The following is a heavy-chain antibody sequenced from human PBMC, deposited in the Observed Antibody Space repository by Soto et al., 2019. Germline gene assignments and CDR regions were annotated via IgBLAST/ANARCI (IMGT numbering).Heavy chain of an antibody. CDR3: VKDRYVDY. J-gene: IGHJ4*02. CDR1: GFIFSSYA. CDR2: ISSEGAST. Sequence: GGSLRLSCSVSGFIFSSYAMHWVRQAPGKGLEYVASISSEGASTYYADSVKGRFIISRDNSKNTLYLQMSSLRAEDTAVYYCVKDRYVDYWGQGILVTSPQ. V-gene: IGHV3-64D*06.